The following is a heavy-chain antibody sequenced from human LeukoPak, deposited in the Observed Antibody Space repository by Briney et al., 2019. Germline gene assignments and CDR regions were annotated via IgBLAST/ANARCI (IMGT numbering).Heavy chain of an antibody. CDR2: IGSDYKT. CDR3: AKDLHYYEAMDV. V-gene: IGHV3-23*01. Sequence: QPGGSLRLSCAASGFTIGGFAMTWVRQAPGKGLEWVSSIGSDYKTHYSESVKGRFAISRDNSQSTVFLKMNSLRAEDTALYYCAKDLHYYEAMDVWGQGTAVTVSS. CDR1: GFTIGGFA. D-gene: IGHD3-22*01. J-gene: IGHJ6*02.